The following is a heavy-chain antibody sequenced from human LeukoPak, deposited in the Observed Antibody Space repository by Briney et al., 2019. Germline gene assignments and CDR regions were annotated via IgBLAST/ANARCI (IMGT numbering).Heavy chain of an antibody. V-gene: IGHV4-59*01. Sequence: PSETLSLTCTVSGGSISSYYWSWIRQPPGKGLEWIGYIYYSGSTNYNPSLKSRVTISVDTSKNQFSLKLCSVTAADTAVYYCARVRFLGSNWFDPWGQGTLVTVSS. CDR2: IYYSGST. D-gene: IGHD3-3*01. CDR1: GGSISSYY. J-gene: IGHJ5*02. CDR3: ARVRFLGSNWFDP.